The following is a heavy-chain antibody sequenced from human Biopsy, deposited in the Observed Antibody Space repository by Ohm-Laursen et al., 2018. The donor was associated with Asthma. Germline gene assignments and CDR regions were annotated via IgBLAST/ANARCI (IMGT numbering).Heavy chain of an antibody. D-gene: IGHD3-22*01. J-gene: IGHJ4*02. V-gene: IGHV4-39*01. CDR2: MYHSGSP. CDR1: GGSITSSSYY. CDR3: VRHQYSSSWSTFDY. Sequence: SETLSLTCTVSGGSITSSSYYWGWLRQPPGKGMEWIGSMYHSGSPYYHPSLKSRTTISVDTSKNHLSLKMSSVTAADTAVYFCVRHQYSSSWSTFDYWGQGALVTVSS.